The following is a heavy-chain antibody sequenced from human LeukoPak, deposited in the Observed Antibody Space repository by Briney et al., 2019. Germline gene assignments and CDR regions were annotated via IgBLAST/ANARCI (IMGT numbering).Heavy chain of an antibody. CDR2: IIPILGIA. Sequence: ASVKVSCKASGGTFSSYTISWVRQAPGQGLEWMGRIIPILGIANYAQKFQGRVTITADKSTSTAYMELSSLRSEDTAVFYCARGHQPPHYGMDVWGQGTTVTVSS. V-gene: IGHV1-69*02. CDR3: ARGHQPPHYGMDV. CDR1: GGTFSSYT. J-gene: IGHJ6*02.